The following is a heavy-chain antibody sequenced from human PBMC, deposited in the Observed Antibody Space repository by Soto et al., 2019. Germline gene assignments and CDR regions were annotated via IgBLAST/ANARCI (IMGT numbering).Heavy chain of an antibody. CDR1: GYTFTSYY. J-gene: IGHJ6*03. CDR3: AKTRITIFGVAYYYYYMDV. D-gene: IGHD3-3*01. Sequence: QVQLVQSGAEVKKPGASVKVSCKASGYTFTSYYMHWVRQAPGQGLEWMGIINPSGGSTSYAQKFQGRVTMTRDTSTSTVYMELSSLRSEDTAVYYCAKTRITIFGVAYYYYYMDVWGKGTTVTVSS. CDR2: INPSGGST. V-gene: IGHV1-46*03.